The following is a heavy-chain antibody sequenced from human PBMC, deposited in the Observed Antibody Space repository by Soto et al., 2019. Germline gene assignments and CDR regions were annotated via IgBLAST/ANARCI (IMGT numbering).Heavy chain of an antibody. CDR3: ATYTSDGGWRGY. D-gene: IGHD6-19*01. J-gene: IGHJ4*02. V-gene: IGHV4-59*08. Sequence: QVQLQESGPGLVKPSETLSLTCTVSGASISRDHWNWIRQPPGKGLEWIGEYSGSTNYNPSLKSQATISVDSSKNQFSLKLNSGPAADSAVYFCATYTSDGGWRGYWGQGTLVTVSS. CDR1: GASISRDH. CDR2: EYSGST.